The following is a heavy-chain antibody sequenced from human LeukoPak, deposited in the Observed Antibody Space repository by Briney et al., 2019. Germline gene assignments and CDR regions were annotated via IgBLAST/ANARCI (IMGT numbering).Heavy chain of an antibody. D-gene: IGHD2-15*01. J-gene: IGHJ6*02. CDR2: ISAYNGNI. CDR3: ARDNPLPYCSGGSCYGYYYYGMDV. CDR1: GYTFTSYG. Sequence: ASVKVSCKASGYTFTSYGISWVRQAPGQGLEWMGWISAYNGNINYAQKLQGRVTMTTDTSTSTAYMELRSLRSDDTAVYYCARDNPLPYCSGGSCYGYYYYGMDVWGQGTTVTVSS. V-gene: IGHV1-18*01.